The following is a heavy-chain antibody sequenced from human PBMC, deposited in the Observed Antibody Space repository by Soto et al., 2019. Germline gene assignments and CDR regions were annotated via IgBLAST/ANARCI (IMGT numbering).Heavy chain of an antibody. CDR1: GGTFSNYA. CDR2: IIPIFGTA. Sequence: QVQLVQSGAEVKKPGSSVKVSCKASGGTFSNYAINWVRQAPGQGLEWMGGIIPIFGTANYAQKFQGRVTITADECTSTAYLDLSSLRSEDTAVYYCARPVEMATISRSYLFYWGQGTLVTVSS. D-gene: IGHD5-12*01. J-gene: IGHJ4*02. V-gene: IGHV1-69*01. CDR3: ARPVEMATISRSYLFY.